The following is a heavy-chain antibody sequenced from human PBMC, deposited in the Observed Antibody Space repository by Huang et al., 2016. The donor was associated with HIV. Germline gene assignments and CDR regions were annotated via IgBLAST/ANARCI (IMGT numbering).Heavy chain of an antibody. D-gene: IGHD3-3*01. CDR1: DVTVTSGSDY. Sequence: QRKMQESGPGLVRPSETLSLNCSVSDVTVTSGSDYWAGHGQSPGRGLQWIGSFKHNGNVYYRPSLRSRVIIAVGSSKSHRSLKMSSVTTADTGLYYCARQWGRLTGFFNWLPYYYDYWGQGVRVIVTS. CDR3: ARQWGRLTGFFNWLPYYYDY. J-gene: IGHJ4*02. CDR2: FKHNGNV. V-gene: IGHV4-39*01.